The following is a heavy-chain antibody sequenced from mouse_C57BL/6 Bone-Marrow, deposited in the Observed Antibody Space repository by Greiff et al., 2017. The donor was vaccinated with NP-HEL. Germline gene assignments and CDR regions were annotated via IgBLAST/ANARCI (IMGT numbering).Heavy chain of an antibody. D-gene: IGHD1-1*01. V-gene: IGHV1-72*01. Sequence: VQLQQPGADLVKPGASVKLSCKASGYTFTSYWMHWVKQRPGRGLEWIGRIDPNSGGTKFNEKFKTKATLTVDKPSSTAYMQLSSLTSEDSAVYYCARCYYGSRGWYFDVWGTGTTVTVSS. CDR3: ARCYYGSRGWYFDV. CDR1: GYTFTSYW. J-gene: IGHJ1*03. CDR2: IDPNSGGT.